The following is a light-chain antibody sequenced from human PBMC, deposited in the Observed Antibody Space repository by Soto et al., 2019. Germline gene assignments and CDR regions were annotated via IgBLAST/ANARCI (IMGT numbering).Light chain of an antibody. CDR2: DAS. Sequence: AIQLTQSPSSLSASVGDRVTSTCRASQGIISALAWYQQKPGKAPKLLIYDASSLESGVPSRFSGSGSGTDVTLTLSSLQTKDFAPYFRQHLNNYPWTFGQGTKVEIK. J-gene: IGKJ1*01. CDR3: QHLNNYPWT. V-gene: IGKV1D-13*01. CDR1: QGIISA.